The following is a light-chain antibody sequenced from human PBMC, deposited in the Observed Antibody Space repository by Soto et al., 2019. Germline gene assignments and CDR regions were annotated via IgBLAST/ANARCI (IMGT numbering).Light chain of an antibody. CDR1: QGIRND. CDR2: ATS. J-gene: IGKJ1*01. Sequence: AIQMTQSPSSLSASVGDRVTITCRASQGIRNDLGWYQQRPGKAPKLLIYATSNLQTGVPSRFSGSGSGTDFTLTISSXXXXXXXTYYCLQDYSYPRTFGQGTKVEIK. CDR3: LQDYSYPRT. V-gene: IGKV1-6*01.